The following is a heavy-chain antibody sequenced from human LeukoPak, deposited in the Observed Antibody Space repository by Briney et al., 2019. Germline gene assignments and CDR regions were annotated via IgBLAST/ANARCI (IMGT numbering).Heavy chain of an antibody. V-gene: IGHV1-46*01. D-gene: IGHD2-21*02. CDR3: ARGIVVVTAIRRWFDP. J-gene: IGHJ5*02. Sequence: ASVKVSCKASGYTFTGYYMHWVRQAPGQGLEWMGIINPSGGSTSYAQKFQGRVTMTRDTSTSTVYMELSSLRSEDTAVYYCARGIVVVTAIRRWFDPWGQGTLVTVSS. CDR2: INPSGGST. CDR1: GYTFTGYY.